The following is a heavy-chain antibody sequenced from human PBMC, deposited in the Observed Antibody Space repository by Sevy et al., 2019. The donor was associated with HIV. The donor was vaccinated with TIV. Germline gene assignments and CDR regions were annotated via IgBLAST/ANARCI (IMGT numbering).Heavy chain of an antibody. CDR1: GYTFTTYR. V-gene: IGHV1-18*01. CDR3: ARSYCSGGRCYSLAY. Sequence: APVKVSCKASGYTFTTYRITWVRQAPGQGLEWMGWVSPHNGDTDYAQKFQGRVTMITDTSTSTAFMELRSLRSDDTALYYCARSYCSGGRCYSLAYWGQGTLVTVSS. CDR2: VSPHNGDT. D-gene: IGHD2-15*01. J-gene: IGHJ4*02.